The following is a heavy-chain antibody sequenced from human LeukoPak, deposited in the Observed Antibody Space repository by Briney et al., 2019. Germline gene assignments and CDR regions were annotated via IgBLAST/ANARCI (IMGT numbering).Heavy chain of an antibody. CDR3: ARDRGSTPANNYGMDV. J-gene: IGHJ6*02. D-gene: IGHD2-15*01. CDR1: GGSFSAYY. CDR2: IYYSGST. V-gene: IGHV4-30-4*01. Sequence: SETLSLTCAVYGGSFSAYYWSWIRQPPGKGLEWIGYIYYSGSTYYNPSLKSRVTISVDTSKNQFSLKLSSVTAADTAVYYCARDRGSTPANNYGMDVWGQGTTVTVSS.